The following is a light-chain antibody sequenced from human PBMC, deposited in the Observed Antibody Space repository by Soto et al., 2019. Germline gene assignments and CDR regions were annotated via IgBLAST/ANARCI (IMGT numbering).Light chain of an antibody. CDR2: RNN. Sequence: QSVLTQPPSASETPGQRVTISCSGSSSNIGSNYVFWYQHLPGTAPKLLIYRNNQRPSGVPDRFSGSKSGTSASLAISGLRSEDETDYYWAAWDDSLSGVVFGGGTKLTV. CDR1: SSNIGSNY. CDR3: AAWDDSLSGVV. J-gene: IGLJ2*01. V-gene: IGLV1-47*01.